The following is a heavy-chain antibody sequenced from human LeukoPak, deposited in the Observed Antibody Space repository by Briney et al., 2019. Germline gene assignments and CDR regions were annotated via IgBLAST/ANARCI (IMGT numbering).Heavy chain of an antibody. D-gene: IGHD1-26*01. CDR1: GFTFSSYA. V-gene: IGHV3-23*01. J-gene: IGHJ4*02. CDR3: AKGRMGATLDFDY. CDR2: ISGSGGST. Sequence: GGSLRLSCAASGFTFSSYAMSWVRQAPGKGLEWVLAISGSGGSTYYADSVKGRFTISRGNSKNTLYLQMNSLRAEDTAVYYCAKGRMGATLDFDYWGQGTLVTVSS.